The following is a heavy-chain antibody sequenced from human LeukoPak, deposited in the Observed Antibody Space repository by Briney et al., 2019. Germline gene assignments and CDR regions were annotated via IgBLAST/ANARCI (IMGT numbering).Heavy chain of an antibody. Sequence: PGGSLGLSCAASGFTFSSYGMHWVRQAPGKGLEWVAFIRYDGSNKYYADPVKGRFTISRDNSKNTLYLQMNSLRAEDTAVYYCAKDSSDILTGYVDYWGQGTLVTVSS. CDR2: IRYDGSNK. J-gene: IGHJ4*02. CDR1: GFTFSSYG. V-gene: IGHV3-30*02. CDR3: AKDSSDILTGYVDY. D-gene: IGHD3-9*01.